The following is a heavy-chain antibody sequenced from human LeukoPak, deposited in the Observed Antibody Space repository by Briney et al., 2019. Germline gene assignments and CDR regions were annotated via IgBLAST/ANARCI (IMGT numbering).Heavy chain of an antibody. V-gene: IGHV4-4*07. CDR3: ARDGEDIVVVPAANHYYYYYYMDV. CDR2: IYTSGST. D-gene: IGHD2-2*01. CDR1: GGSISSYY. J-gene: IGHJ6*03. Sequence: SETLSLTCTVSGGSISSYYWSWIRQPAGKGLEWLGRIYTSGSTNYNPSLKSRVTMSVDTSKNQFSLKLSYVTAADTAVYYCARDGEDIVVVPAANHYYYYYYMDVWGKGTTVTVSS.